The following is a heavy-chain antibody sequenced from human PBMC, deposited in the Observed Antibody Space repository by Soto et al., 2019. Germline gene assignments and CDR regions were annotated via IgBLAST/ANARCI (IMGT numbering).Heavy chain of an antibody. V-gene: IGHV3-23*01. Sequence: GGSLRLSCAASGFTFSSYAMSWVRQAPGKGLEWVSAISGSGGSTYYADSVKGRFTISRDKSKNTLYLQMNSRRAEDTAVYYCAKDGYSYGSNFDYWGQGTLVTVSS. CDR1: GFTFSSYA. D-gene: IGHD5-18*01. CDR2: ISGSGGST. CDR3: AKDGYSYGSNFDY. J-gene: IGHJ4*02.